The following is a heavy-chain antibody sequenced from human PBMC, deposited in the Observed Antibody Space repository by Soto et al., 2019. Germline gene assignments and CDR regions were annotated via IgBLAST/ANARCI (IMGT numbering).Heavy chain of an antibody. V-gene: IGHV1-3*01. D-gene: IGHD3-22*01. CDR2: INAGNGNT. CDR1: GYTFTSYG. CDR3: ARSSGWYYVDY. J-gene: IGHJ4*02. Sequence: QVQLVQSGAEVKKPGASVKVSCKASGYTFTSYGIHWGRQAPGQRLEWMGWINAGNGNTKYSQKLPGRVTITRDTSASTAYMELSSLRSEDTAVYYCARSSGWYYVDYWGQGTRVTVSS.